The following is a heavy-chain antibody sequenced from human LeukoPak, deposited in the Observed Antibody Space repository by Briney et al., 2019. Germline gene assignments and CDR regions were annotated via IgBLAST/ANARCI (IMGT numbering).Heavy chain of an antibody. J-gene: IGHJ3*02. D-gene: IGHD3-22*01. CDR2: IWYDGSNN. CDR1: GFTFSSYG. V-gene: IGHV3-33*06. Sequence: PGGSLRLSCAASGFTFSSYGMHWVRQAPGKGLEWVAVIWYDGSNNYYADSVKGRFTISRDNSKNTLYLQMNSLRAEDTAVYYCAKGYYDSSGYALYADAFDIWGQGTMVTVSS. CDR3: AKGYYDSSGYALYADAFDI.